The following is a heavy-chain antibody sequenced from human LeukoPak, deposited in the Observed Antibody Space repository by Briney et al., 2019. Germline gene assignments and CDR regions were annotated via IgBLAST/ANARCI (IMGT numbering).Heavy chain of an antibody. CDR2: IIPIYGTA. V-gene: IGHV1-69*13. CDR3: AAKNGVFSSSVAVDY. CDR1: GGTFSSYA. Sequence: SVKVSCKASGGTFSSYAISWVRQAPGQGLEWMGGIIPIYGTANYAQKFQGRVTITADESTSTAYMELSSLRSGDTAVYYCAAKNGVFSSSVAVDYWGQGTLVTVSS. D-gene: IGHD6-19*01. J-gene: IGHJ4*02.